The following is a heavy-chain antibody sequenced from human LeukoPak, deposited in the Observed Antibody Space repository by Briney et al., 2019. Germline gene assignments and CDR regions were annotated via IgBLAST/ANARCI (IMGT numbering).Heavy chain of an antibody. V-gene: IGHV4-59*01. Sequence: SETLSLTCTVSGGSISNYYWSWIRQPPGKGLEWIGFIHSNGGANYNASLNSRATISRDTSRSQVSLKLTSVTAADTAVYYCARRAYSSGYYFFDYWGQGALVTVSS. CDR2: IHSNGGA. CDR1: GGSISNYY. D-gene: IGHD6-19*01. J-gene: IGHJ4*02. CDR3: ARRAYSSGYYFFDY.